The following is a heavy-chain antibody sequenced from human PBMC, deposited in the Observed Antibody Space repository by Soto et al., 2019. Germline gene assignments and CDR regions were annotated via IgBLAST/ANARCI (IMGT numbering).Heavy chain of an antibody. CDR3: ARGHGVIIGAMDV. J-gene: IGHJ6*02. D-gene: IGHD3-3*01. CDR1: GYRFETYA. Sequence: ASVKVSCKSSGYRFETYAMSWVRQAPGQGLEWMGWISAYNIDTYYAQKFQDRVTMTTDTSTGTAYMELRSLRSDDTAVYYCARGHGVIIGAMDVWGQVTTVTVCS. CDR2: ISAYNIDT. V-gene: IGHV1-18*01.